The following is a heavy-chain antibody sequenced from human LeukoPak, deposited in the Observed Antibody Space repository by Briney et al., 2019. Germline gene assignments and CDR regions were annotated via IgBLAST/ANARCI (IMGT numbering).Heavy chain of an antibody. J-gene: IGHJ4*02. D-gene: IGHD3-16*01. CDR3: ARDRPFGGVLDFDY. CDR1: GFTFSSYA. Sequence: GGSLRLSCAASGFTFSSYAMHWVRQTPGKGLEWVAVISYDGSNKYYADSVKGRFTISRDNSKNTLYLQMNSLRAEDTAVYYCARDRPFGGVLDFDYWGQGTLVTVSS. V-gene: IGHV3-30*14. CDR2: ISYDGSNK.